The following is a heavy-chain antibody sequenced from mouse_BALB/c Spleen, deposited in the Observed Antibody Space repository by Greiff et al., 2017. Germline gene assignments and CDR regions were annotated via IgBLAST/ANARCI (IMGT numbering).Heavy chain of an antibody. J-gene: IGHJ4*01. D-gene: IGHD2-14*01. CDR3: VRHAYYRYDYAMDY. V-gene: IGHV10-1*02. CDR2: IRSKSNNYAT. Sequence: EVHLVESGGGLVQPKGSLKLSCAASGFTFNTYAMNWVRQAPGKGLEWVARIRSKSNNYATYYADSVKDRFTISRDDSQSMLYLQMNNLKTEDTAMYYCVRHAYYRYDYAMDYWGQGTSVTVSS. CDR1: GFTFNTYA.